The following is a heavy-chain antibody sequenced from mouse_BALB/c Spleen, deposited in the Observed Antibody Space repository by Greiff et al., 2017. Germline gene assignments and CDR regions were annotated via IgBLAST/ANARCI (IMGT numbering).Heavy chain of an antibody. D-gene: IGHD2-4*01. CDR1: GYTFTSYW. V-gene: IGHV1-7*01. J-gene: IGHJ3*01. CDR2: INPSTGYT. Sequence: QVQLQHSGAELAKPGASVKMSCKASGYTFTSYWMHWVKQRPGQGLEWIGYINPSTGYTEYNQKFKDKATLTADKSSSTAYMQLSSLTSEDSAVYYCARYDYDGAWFAYGGQGTLVTVSA. CDR3: ARYDYDGAWFAY.